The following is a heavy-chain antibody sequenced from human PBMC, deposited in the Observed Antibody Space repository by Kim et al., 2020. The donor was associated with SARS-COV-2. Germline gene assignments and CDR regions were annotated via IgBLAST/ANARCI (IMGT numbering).Heavy chain of an antibody. J-gene: IGHJ4*02. V-gene: IGHV1-69*02. CDR3: QVQIAAAGTFDY. D-gene: IGHD6-13*01. Sequence: NYAQKFQGSVTITADKPTSTAYMELSSLRSEDTAVYYCQVQIAAAGTFDYWGQGTLVTVSS.